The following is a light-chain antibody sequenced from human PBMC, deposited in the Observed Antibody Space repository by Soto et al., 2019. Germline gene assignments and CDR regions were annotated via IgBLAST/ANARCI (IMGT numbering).Light chain of an antibody. CDR3: QQGYSVPRT. CDR1: QSINNR. V-gene: IGKV1-39*01. Sequence: DIQMTQSPSSLSAFVGDRVTITCRASQSINNRLNWYQQKPGKAPNLLIYAASSLQSGVPSRFSGSGSGTDFTLTITSLQPDDFATYICQQGYSVPRTFGQGTTVEIK. CDR2: AAS. J-gene: IGKJ1*01.